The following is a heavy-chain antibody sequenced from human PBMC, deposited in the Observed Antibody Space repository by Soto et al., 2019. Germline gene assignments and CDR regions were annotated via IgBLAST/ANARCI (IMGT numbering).Heavy chain of an antibody. CDR1: GYTFTSYG. CDR2: ISAYNGNT. D-gene: IGHD3-3*01. V-gene: IGHV1-18*01. J-gene: IGHJ3*02. Sequence: GASVKVSCKASGYTFTSYGINWVRQAPGQGLEWMGWISAYNGNTNYAQNLQGRLTVTTDTSTTTAYMELRSLRSDDTAVYYCARDRAPVTIFGVVIPHTFDIWGQGTMVT. CDR3: ARDRAPVTIFGVVIPHTFDI.